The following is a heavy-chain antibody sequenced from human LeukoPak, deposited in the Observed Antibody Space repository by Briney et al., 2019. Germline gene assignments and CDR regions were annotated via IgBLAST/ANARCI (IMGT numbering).Heavy chain of an antibody. D-gene: IGHD4-11*01. Sequence: SETLSLTCAVYGGSFSDYYWNWIRQPPGKGLEWIGEINHSGSTNYNPSLKGRVTISVDTSKNQFSLKLSSVTAADTAVYYCARDHGTTPLDYWGQGTLVTVSS. V-gene: IGHV4-34*01. CDR3: ARDHGTTPLDY. J-gene: IGHJ4*02. CDR1: GGSFSDYY. CDR2: INHSGST.